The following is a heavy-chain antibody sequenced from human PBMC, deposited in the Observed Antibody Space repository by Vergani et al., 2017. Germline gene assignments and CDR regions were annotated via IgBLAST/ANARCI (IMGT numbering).Heavy chain of an antibody. CDR1: GFTFSSYS. D-gene: IGHD3-3*01. Sequence: EVQLVESGGGLVKPGGSLRLSCAASGFTFSSYSMNWVRQAPGKGLEWVSSISSSSSYIYYADSVKGRFTISRDNAKNSLYLQMNSLRAEDTAVYYCARSAYDFWSGYHKDFDYWGQGTLVTVSS. J-gene: IGHJ4*02. CDR3: ARSAYDFWSGYHKDFDY. V-gene: IGHV3-21*01. CDR2: ISSSSSYI.